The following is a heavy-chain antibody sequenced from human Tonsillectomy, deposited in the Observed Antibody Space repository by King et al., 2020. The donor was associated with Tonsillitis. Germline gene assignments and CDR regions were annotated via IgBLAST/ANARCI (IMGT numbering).Heavy chain of an antibody. CDR1: GGTFSRYT. V-gene: IGHV1-69*01. CDR3: ARKPAMADFHFDY. D-gene: IGHD6-19*01. J-gene: IGHJ4*02. CDR2: IIPIFGTA. Sequence: QLVQSGAEVKKPGSSVKVSCKASGGTFSRYTISWVRQAPGQGLEWMGGIIPIFGTANYAQKFQGRVTITADESTSTAYMELSSLRSEDTAVYYCARKPAMADFHFDYWGQGTLVTVSS.